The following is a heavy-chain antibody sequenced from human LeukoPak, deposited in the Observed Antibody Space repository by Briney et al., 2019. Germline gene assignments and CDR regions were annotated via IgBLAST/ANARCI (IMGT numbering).Heavy chain of an antibody. CDR2: IFHSGTT. CDR3: ARLNPPPVVFGVVRGWFDP. D-gene: IGHD3-3*01. Sequence: PSETLSLTCAVSGYSISSGYYWGWIRQPPVKGLDWIGSIFHSGTTYYNPSLKRRVTISVDTSKNQFSLKLTSVTASDPVVYYYARLNPPPVVFGVVRGWFDPWGQGTLVSVSS. V-gene: IGHV4-38-2*01. CDR1: GYSISSGYY. J-gene: IGHJ5*02.